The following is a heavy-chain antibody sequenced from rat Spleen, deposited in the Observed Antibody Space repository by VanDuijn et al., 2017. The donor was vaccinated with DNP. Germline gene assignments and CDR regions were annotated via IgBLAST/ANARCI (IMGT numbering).Heavy chain of an antibody. J-gene: IGHJ4*01. CDR1: GFTFSKYG. D-gene: IGHD5-1*01. CDR2: ISTVGDNA. V-gene: IGHV5-25*01. CDR3: ARVQLGYYALDA. Sequence: EVQLVESGGGLVLPGRSMKLSCAASGFTFSKYGMAWVRQAPTKGLEWVASISTVGDNAYYRDSVRGRFTVSRDNAKSTLHLQMDSLRSEDTATYYCARVQLGYYALDAWGQGTSVTVSS.